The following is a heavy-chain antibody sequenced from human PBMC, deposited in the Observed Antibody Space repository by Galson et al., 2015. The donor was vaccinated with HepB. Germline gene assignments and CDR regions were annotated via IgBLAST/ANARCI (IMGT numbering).Heavy chain of an antibody. D-gene: IGHD6-19*01. Sequence: SLRLSCAASGFTLSSYWMHWVRQAPGKGLIWVSRINSDGSHIRYADSVKGRFTISRDDAKNTLYLQMNSLRVEDTAVYYCVREGPGIAVTDTDVDYWGQGTLVTVSS. CDR2: INSDGSHI. J-gene: IGHJ4*02. CDR3: VREGPGIAVTDTDVDY. CDR1: GFTLSSYW. V-gene: IGHV3-74*01.